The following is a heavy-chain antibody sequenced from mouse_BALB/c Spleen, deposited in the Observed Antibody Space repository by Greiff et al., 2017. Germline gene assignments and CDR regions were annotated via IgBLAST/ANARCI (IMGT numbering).Heavy chain of an antibody. Sequence: QVQLQQSGAELVRPGSSVKISCKASGYAFSSYWMNWVKQRPGQGLEWIGQIYPGDGDTNYNGKFKGKATLTADKSSSTAYMQLSSLTSEDTAVYYCARDGNLDYWGQGTTLTVSS. V-gene: IGHV1-80*01. J-gene: IGHJ2*01. D-gene: IGHD2-1*01. CDR3: ARDGNLDY. CDR2: IYPGDGDT. CDR1: GYAFSSYW.